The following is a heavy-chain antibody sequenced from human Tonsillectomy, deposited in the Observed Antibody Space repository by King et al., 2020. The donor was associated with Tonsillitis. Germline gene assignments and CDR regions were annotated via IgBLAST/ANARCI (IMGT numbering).Heavy chain of an antibody. CDR3: ARTRGGVGRDYYYIMDV. D-gene: IGHD3-16*01. Sequence: VQLVESGGGVTRPGGSLRLSCAASGFTFDDYGMSWVRQAPGKGLEWVSGINWDGGRTGYADSVKGRFTISRDNARNSLYLQMNSLRAEDTALYYCARTRGGVGRDYYYIMDVWGQGTTVTVSS. CDR2: INWDGGRT. V-gene: IGHV3-20*04. CDR1: GFTFDDYG. J-gene: IGHJ6*02.